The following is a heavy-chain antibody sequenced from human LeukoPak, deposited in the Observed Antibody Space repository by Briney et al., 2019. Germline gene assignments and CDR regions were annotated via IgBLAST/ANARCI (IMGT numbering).Heavy chain of an antibody. CDR3: ARGYCSGGSCYSSYYYSYMDV. Sequence: PSETLSLTCTVSGGSICSSSYYWGWIRQPPGKGLEWIGSINYSGSTYYNPSLKSRVTISVDRSKNQFSLKLSSVTAADTAVYYCARGYCSGGSCYSSYYYSYMDVWGKGTTVTVSS. CDR2: INYSGST. J-gene: IGHJ6*03. CDR1: GGSICSSSYY. V-gene: IGHV4-39*07. D-gene: IGHD2-15*01.